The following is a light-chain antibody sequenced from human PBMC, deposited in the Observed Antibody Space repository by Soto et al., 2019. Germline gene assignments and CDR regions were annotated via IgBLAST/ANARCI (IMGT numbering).Light chain of an antibody. CDR2: GAS. V-gene: IGKV1-27*01. CDR1: QGINNY. CDR3: QKYNSAPWT. J-gene: IGKJ1*01. Sequence: DIQMTQSPSSLSASIGDRVIITCRASQGINNYLAWYQHKPDKVPKLLIYGASTLQSGVPSRFSGSGSGTDFTLTISSLQPEDVGTYYYQKYNSAPWTFGRGTKVEIK.